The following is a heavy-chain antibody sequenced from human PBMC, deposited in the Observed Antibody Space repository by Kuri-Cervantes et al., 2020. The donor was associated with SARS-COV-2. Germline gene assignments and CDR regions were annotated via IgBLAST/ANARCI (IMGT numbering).Heavy chain of an antibody. CDR3: ARASTYCSSTSCYDYYYMDV. CDR1: GGTFTNYA. D-gene: IGHD2-2*01. V-gene: IGHV1-69*13. CDR2: IIPMYDAT. J-gene: IGHJ6*03. Sequence: SVKVSCKASGGTFTNYAITWLRQAPGQGFEWMGRIIPMYDATDFAQKFQGRVTINADESTRTAYMELSSLSSEDTAVYYCARASTYCSSTSCYDYYYMDVWGKGTTVTVSS.